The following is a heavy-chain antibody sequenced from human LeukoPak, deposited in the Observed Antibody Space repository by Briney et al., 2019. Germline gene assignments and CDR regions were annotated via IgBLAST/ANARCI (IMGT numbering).Heavy chain of an antibody. CDR2: VLRSGST. J-gene: IGHJ4*02. Sequence: SETLSLTCAVSGGSISSDNWWSWIRQPPGKGLEWIGVVLRSGSTNYNPSLKSRVTMSIDKSKNQFSLKVNSVTAADTAVYYCATYYDTSGYRFDYWGQGTLVTVSS. CDR3: ATYYDTSGYRFDY. CDR1: GGSISSDNW. D-gene: IGHD3-22*01. V-gene: IGHV4-4*02.